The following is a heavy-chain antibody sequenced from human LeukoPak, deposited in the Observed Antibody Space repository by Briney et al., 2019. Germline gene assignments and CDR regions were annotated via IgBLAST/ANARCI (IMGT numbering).Heavy chain of an antibody. D-gene: IGHD1-26*01. CDR2: INWNGGNT. CDR1: GFTFDDYG. Sequence: GGSLRLSCAASGFTFDDYGMSWVRQGPGKGMEWVSGINWNGGNTGYADSVKGRFTIFRDNAKNSLYLEMDSLRVEDTALYYCARTSDGNWFDPWGQGTLVTVSS. J-gene: IGHJ5*02. CDR3: ARTSDGNWFDP. V-gene: IGHV3-20*04.